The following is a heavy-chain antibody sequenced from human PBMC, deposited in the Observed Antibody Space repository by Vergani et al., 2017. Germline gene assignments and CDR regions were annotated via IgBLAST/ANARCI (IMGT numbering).Heavy chain of an antibody. V-gene: IGHV3-74*01. Sequence: EVQLVEPGGGLVQPGGSLRLSCAASGFTFSSYWMHWVRQAPGKGLVWVSRINSDGSSISYADSVKGRFTISRNNAKNTLYLQMNSLRAEDTAVYSCARAPDYYYGIDVWGQGTTVTVSS. CDR1: GFTFSSYW. CDR3: ARAPDYYYGIDV. J-gene: IGHJ6*02. CDR2: INSDGSSI.